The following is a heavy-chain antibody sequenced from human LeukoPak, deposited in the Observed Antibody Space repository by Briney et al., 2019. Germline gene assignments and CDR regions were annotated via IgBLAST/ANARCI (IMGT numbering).Heavy chain of an antibody. CDR3: ASEMATIFDY. Sequence: GGSLRLSCAASGFTFSSYSMNWVRQAPGKGLEWVSYISSSSSTIYYADSVKGRFTISRDNAKNSLYLQMNSLRAKDTAVCYCASEMATIFDYWGQGTLVTVSS. J-gene: IGHJ4*02. CDR2: ISSSSSTI. V-gene: IGHV3-48*01. D-gene: IGHD5-24*01. CDR1: GFTFSSYS.